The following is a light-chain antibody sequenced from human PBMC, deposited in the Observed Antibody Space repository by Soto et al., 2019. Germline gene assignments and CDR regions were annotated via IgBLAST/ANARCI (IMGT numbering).Light chain of an antibody. J-gene: IGKJ4*01. CDR1: QSVSSN. CDR3: HQFNNWPLT. V-gene: IGKV3-15*01. CDR2: GAS. Sequence: EIVMTQSPATLSVSPGERATLSCRASQSVSSNLAWYQQKPGQTPRLLISGASTRATGIPARFSGSGSGTEFTLTISRLQSEDFAGYYCHQFNNWPLTFGGGTKVEIK.